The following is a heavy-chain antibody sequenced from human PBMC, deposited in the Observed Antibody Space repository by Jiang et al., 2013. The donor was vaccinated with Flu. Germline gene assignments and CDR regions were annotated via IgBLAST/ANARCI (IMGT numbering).Heavy chain of an antibody. V-gene: IGHV3-74*01. D-gene: IGHD3-10*01. CDR2: INSDGSST. CDR1: GFTFSSYW. CDR3: ARGYGSGSVGSPSDYGMDV. J-gene: IGHJ6*02. Sequence: QLVESGGGLVQPGGSLRLSCAASGFTFSSYWMHWVRQAPGKGLVWVSRINSDGSSTSYADSVKGRFTISRDNAKNTLYLQMNSLRAEDTAVYYCARGYGSGSVGSPSDYGMDVWGQGTTVTVSS.